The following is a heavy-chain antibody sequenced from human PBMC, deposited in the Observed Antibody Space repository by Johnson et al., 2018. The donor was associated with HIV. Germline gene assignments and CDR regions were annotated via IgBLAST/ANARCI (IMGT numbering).Heavy chain of an antibody. CDR3: AKGRRQLWLADESSNDAFDF. CDR2: IRYDGSNK. Sequence: QVQLVESGGGVVQPGGSLRLSCAASGFTFSSYGMHWVRQAPGKGLEWVAFIRYDGSNKYYADSVKGRFTISRDNAKNTLYLQMNSLRAEDTAVYYCAKGRRQLWLADESSNDAFDFWGQGTMVTVSS. J-gene: IGHJ3*01. CDR1: GFTFSSYG. V-gene: IGHV3-30*02. D-gene: IGHD5-18*01.